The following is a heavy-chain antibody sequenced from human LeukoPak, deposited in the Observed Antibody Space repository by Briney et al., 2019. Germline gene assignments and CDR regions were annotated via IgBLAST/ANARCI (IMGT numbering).Heavy chain of an antibody. CDR2: ISWNSGRI. V-gene: IGHV3-9*01. CDR3: AKDIGYGDYALDY. CDR1: GFTFDDYA. J-gene: IGHJ4*02. D-gene: IGHD4-17*01. Sequence: PGGSLRLSCAASGFTFDDYAMHWVRQAPGEGLECVSGISWNSGRIGYADSVKGRFTISRDNAKNSLYLQMNSLRAEDTALYYCAKDIGYGDYALDYWGQGTLVTVSS.